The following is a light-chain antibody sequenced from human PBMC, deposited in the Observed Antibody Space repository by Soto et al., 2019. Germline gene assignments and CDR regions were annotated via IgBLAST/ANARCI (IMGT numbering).Light chain of an antibody. CDR1: QSVSNNY. Sequence: EIVFAHSPVTLSLSPVERATLSCRASQSVSNNYLAWYQQKPGQAPRLLIYGASNRATGIPDRLSGSGSGTDFTLTIDGLEPEDFVVYYCQQYGYSPITFGQGTRLEIK. V-gene: IGKV3-20*01. J-gene: IGKJ5*01. CDR2: GAS. CDR3: QQYGYSPIT.